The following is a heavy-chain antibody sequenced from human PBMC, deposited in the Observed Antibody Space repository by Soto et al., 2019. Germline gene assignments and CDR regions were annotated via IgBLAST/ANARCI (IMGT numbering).Heavy chain of an antibody. D-gene: IGHD5-18*01. V-gene: IGHV3-21*01. J-gene: IGHJ4*02. CDR2: ISSSSSYI. CDR3: ARDQPGYSYGYGLGY. CDR1: GFTLSSYS. Sequence: GGSLRLSCAASGFTLSSYSMSWVRQAPGKGLEWVSSISSSSSYIYYADSVKGRFTISRDNAKNSLYLQMNSLRAEDTAVYYCARDQPGYSYGYGLGYWGQGTLVTVS.